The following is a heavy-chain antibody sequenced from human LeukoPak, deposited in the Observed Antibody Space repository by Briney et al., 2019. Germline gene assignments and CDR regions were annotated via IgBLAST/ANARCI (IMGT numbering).Heavy chain of an antibody. CDR1: GFTVSSNY. J-gene: IGHJ5*02. CDR2: IYSGGST. D-gene: IGHD3-10*01. V-gene: IGHV3-66*01. CDR3: ARVLGEYYYGSGFDP. Sequence: GGSLRLSCAASGFTVSSNYMSWVRQAPGKGLEWVSVIYSGGSTYYADSVKGRFTISRDNAKNSLYLQMNSLRAEDTAVYYCARVLGEYYYGSGFDPWGQGTLVTVSS.